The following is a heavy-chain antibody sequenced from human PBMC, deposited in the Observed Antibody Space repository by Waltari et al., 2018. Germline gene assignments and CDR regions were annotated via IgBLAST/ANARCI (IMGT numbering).Heavy chain of an antibody. D-gene: IGHD5-18*01. CDR3: ARGPMTATGQGYFDI. V-gene: IGHV1-69*01. Sequence: QVQLVQSGAEVKNPGSSVTVSCKASGGTFVRSAVSWVRQAPGQGLEWMGGIIPIFNTTNYPQKFQGRVTITADESTSTAFMELTSLKSDDTAFYYCARGPMTATGQGYFDIWGRGTLVTVSS. J-gene: IGHJ2*01. CDR1: GGTFVRSA. CDR2: IIPIFNTT.